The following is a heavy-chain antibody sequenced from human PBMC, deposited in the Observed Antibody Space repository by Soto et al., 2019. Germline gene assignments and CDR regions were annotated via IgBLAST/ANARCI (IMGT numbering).Heavy chain of an antibody. V-gene: IGHV4-31*03. D-gene: IGHD6-19*01. J-gene: IGHJ4*02. CDR3: ASIAAVARVGGVDY. CDR1: GGSISSGGYY. Sequence: QVQLQESGPGLVKPSQTLSLTCTVSGGSISSGGYYWSWIRQHPGKGLEWIGYIYYSGSTYYNPSLKSRVTLSVDTSKNQFSLKLSSVTAADTAVYYCASIAAVARVGGVDYWGQGTLVTVSS. CDR2: IYYSGST.